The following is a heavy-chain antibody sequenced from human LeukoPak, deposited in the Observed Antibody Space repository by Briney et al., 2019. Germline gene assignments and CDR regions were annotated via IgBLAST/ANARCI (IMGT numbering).Heavy chain of an antibody. CDR3: ASDLGGYDSAGFDY. V-gene: IGHV1-46*01. CDR2: IRPSGGST. Sequence: ASVKVSCKASGYTFTSYGISWVRQAPGQGLEWMGIIRPSGGSTSYAQKFQGRVTMTRDTSTSTVYMELSSLRSEDTAVYYCASDLGGYDSAGFDYWGQGTLVTVSS. J-gene: IGHJ4*02. CDR1: GYTFTSYG. D-gene: IGHD5-12*01.